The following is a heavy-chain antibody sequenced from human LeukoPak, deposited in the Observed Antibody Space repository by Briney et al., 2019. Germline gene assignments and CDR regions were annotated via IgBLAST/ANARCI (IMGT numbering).Heavy chain of an antibody. CDR1: GFTFSSYA. CDR3: AKGLVATILYFDY. V-gene: IGHV3-23*01. D-gene: IGHD5-12*01. CDR2: ISGSGGST. J-gene: IGHJ4*02. Sequence: GGSLRLSCAASGFTFSSYAMSWVRQAPGKGLVWVSAISGSGGSTYYADSVKGRFTISRDNSKNTLYLQMNSLRAEDTAVYYCAKGLVATILYFDYWGQGTLVTVSS.